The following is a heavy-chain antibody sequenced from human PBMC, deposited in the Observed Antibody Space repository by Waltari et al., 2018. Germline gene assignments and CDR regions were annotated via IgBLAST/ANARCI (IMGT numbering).Heavy chain of an antibody. CDR1: GCSIHSSSYY. CDR3: ARLGIVDRLLVSYYYGMDV. D-gene: IGHD6-13*01. V-gene: IGHV4-39*01. CDR2: IYYSGST. J-gene: IGHJ6*02. Sequence: QLQLQESGPGLVKPSETLSPTCTVSGCSIHSSSYYWGWVRQPPGKGLEWVGSIYYSGSTYYNPSLKSRVTISVDTSKNQFSRKLSSVTAADTAVYYCARLGIVDRLLVSYYYGMDVWGQGTTVTVSS.